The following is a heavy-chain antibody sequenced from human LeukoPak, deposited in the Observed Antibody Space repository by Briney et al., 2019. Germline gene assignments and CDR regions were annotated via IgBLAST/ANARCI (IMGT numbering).Heavy chain of an antibody. Sequence: PGGSLRLSCAASGFTFSIYEMNWVRQAPGKGLEWVSYISSGGGTMFYADSVKGRFTISRDNAKNSLYLQIYSLRAEDTANYYCARGGSTYSRRYFDYWGQGTLVTVSS. D-gene: IGHD2-15*01. CDR2: ISSGGGTM. J-gene: IGHJ4*02. V-gene: IGHV3-48*03. CDR1: GFTFSIYE. CDR3: ARGGSTYSRRYFDY.